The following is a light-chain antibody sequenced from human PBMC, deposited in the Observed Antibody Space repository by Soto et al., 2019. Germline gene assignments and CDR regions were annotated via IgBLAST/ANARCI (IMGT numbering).Light chain of an antibody. CDR2: WAS. CDR3: QQYFDVPFT. Sequence: DVVMTQSPDSLAVSLGEMATMNCKCSRSVLYNSNNKNNLAWYQQKPGQPPQLIIYWASTRESGVPERFSGSGSGTDFTLTISSLEAEDVAFSWCQQYFDVPFTFGGGTKVDIK. J-gene: IGKJ4*01. CDR1: RSVLYNSNNKNN. V-gene: IGKV4-1*01.